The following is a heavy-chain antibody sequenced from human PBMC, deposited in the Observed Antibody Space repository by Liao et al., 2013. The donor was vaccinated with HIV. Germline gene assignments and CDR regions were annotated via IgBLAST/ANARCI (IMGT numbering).Heavy chain of an antibody. CDR1: GGSISSYY. Sequence: QVQLQESGPGLVKPSETLSLTCTVSGGSISSYYWSWIRQPPGKGLEWIGYIYYSGSTNYNPSLKSRVTISVDTSKNQFSLKLSSVTAADTAVYYCARGVNYYDSSAYYFVFDYWGQEPWSPSPQ. V-gene: IGHV4-59*01. D-gene: IGHD3-22*01. CDR2: IYYSGST. J-gene: IGHJ4*01. CDR3: ARGVNYYDSSAYYFVFDY.